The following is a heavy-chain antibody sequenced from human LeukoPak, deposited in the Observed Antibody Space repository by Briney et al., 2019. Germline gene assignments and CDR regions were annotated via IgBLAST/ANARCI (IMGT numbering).Heavy chain of an antibody. CDR2: ISGSGGST. V-gene: IGHV3-23*01. CDR1: GFTFSSYA. J-gene: IGHJ6*02. Sequence: PGASLRLSCAASGFTFSSYAMSWVRQAPGKGLEWVSAISGSGGSTYYADSVKGRFTISRDNSKNTLYLQMNSLRAEDTAVYYCARDNDYVYGMDVWGQGTTVTVSS. CDR3: ARDNDYVYGMDV.